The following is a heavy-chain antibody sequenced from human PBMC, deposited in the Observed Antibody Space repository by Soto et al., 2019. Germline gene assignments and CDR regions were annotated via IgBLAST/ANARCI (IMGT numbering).Heavy chain of an antibody. J-gene: IGHJ6*03. CDR1: GYTFTSYV. CDR2: ISAYNGNT. D-gene: IGHD2-8*01. Sequence: ASVKVSSKASGYTFTSYVISWVRQSPGQGLERMGWISAYNGNTNYAQNLQGRVTMNTDTSTSTAYMELRSLRSDDTAVYYCARIKSEEYIVLMVYAHYMDVWGKGITVTVSS. V-gene: IGHV1-18*01. CDR3: ARIKSEEYIVLMVYAHYMDV.